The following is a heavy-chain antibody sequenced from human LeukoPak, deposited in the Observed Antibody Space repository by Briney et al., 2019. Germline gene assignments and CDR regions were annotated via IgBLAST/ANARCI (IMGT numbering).Heavy chain of an antibody. CDR3: AKDSVSQNGIFDPFDI. CDR1: GFTFSSYW. Sequence: PGGSLRLSCAASGFTFSSYWMSWVRQAPGKGLEWVSSIEGDGSGTYYTDSARGRFIVSRDNSKNTLFLQMNRLRAEDAAVYYCAKDSVSQNGIFDPFDIWGQGTLVTVSS. D-gene: IGHD2-15*01. V-gene: IGHV3-23*03. CDR2: IEGDGSGT. J-gene: IGHJ3*02.